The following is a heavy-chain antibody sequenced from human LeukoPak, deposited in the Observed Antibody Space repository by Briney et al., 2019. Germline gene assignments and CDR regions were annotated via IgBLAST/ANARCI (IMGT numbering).Heavy chain of an antibody. Sequence: SGPALLKPTQTLTLTCTFSGFSLSSTGMCVSWIRQPPGKALEWLTHIDWDDDKYYNTSLETRLTISKETSKNQVVLTMTNMDPVDTATYYCARIPLGKDWYFDLWGRGTLVTVSS. J-gene: IGHJ2*01. D-gene: IGHD7-27*01. CDR2: IDWDDDK. V-gene: IGHV2-70*01. CDR3: ARIPLGKDWYFDL. CDR1: GFSLSSTGMC.